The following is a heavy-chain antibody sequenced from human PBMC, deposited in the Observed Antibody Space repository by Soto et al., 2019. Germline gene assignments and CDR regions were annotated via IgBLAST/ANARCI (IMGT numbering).Heavy chain of an antibody. CDR1: GFTFSSYA. D-gene: IGHD1-26*01. J-gene: IGHJ4*02. Sequence: EVQLLESGGGLVQPGGSLRLSCAASGFTFSSYAMRWVRQAPGKGLEWVSAISGSGDSTYYADSVKGRFTISRDNSKNTLYQQMNSLRAEDTAIYYCARRGSGSYYDCWGQGTLVTVSS. V-gene: IGHV3-23*01. CDR3: ARRGSGSYYDC. CDR2: ISGSGDST.